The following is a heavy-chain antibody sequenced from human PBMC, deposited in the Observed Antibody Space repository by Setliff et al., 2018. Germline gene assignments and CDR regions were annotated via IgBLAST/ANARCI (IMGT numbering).Heavy chain of an antibody. CDR1: GGTFSDYH. D-gene: IGHD6-6*01. CDR3: ARGRNIAARLLDS. V-gene: IGHV4-34*01. Sequence: PSETLSLTCAAYGGTFSDYHWTWIRQSPEKGLEWIGEINHRGSTNYNPSLKSRVTISIDTSKDQFSLKLITMTAADTAVYYCARGRNIAARLLDSWGQETLVTVSS. J-gene: IGHJ4*02. CDR2: INHRGST.